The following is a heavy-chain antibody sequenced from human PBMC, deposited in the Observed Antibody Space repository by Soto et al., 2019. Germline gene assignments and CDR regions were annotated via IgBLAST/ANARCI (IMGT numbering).Heavy chain of an antibody. V-gene: IGHV3-7*04. Sequence: GGSLRLSCAASGFTFSSYWMTWVRQAPGKGLEWVANIKQDGSEKFYVDSVKGRFTISRDNTKNSLYMQMNSLRAEDTAVYYCARGAGSYFRRVVGAFDIWGQGTMVTVSS. D-gene: IGHD3-10*01. CDR2: IKQDGSEK. CDR1: GFTFSSYW. J-gene: IGHJ3*02. CDR3: ARGAGSYFRRVVGAFDI.